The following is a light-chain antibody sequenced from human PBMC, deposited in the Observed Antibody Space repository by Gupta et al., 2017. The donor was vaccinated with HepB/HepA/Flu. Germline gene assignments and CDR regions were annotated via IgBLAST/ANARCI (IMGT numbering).Light chain of an antibody. V-gene: IGLV1-47*01. J-gene: IGLJ2*01. CDR2: RNN. CDR1: SSNIVSNY. CDR3: AAWDDRHVV. Sequence: QSVLTQPPSASGTPGQRVTISCSGSSSNIVSNYVYWYQQRPGTAPKLLIYRNNQRPSGVPDRFSGSKSGTSASLAISGLRSEDEADYYCAAWDDRHVVFGGGTKLTVL.